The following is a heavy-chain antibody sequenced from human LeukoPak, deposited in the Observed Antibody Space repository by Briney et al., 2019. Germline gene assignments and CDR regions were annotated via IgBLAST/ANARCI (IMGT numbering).Heavy chain of an antibody. D-gene: IGHD3-16*01. CDR2: IYYSGST. V-gene: IGHV4-61*01. CDR1: GGSVSSGSYY. Sequence: SETLSLTCTVSGGSVSSGSYYWSWIRQPPGKGLEWIGYIYYSGSTNYNPSLKSRVTISVDTSKNQFSLKLSSVTAADTAVYYCARDGGGNWFDPWGQGTLVTVSS. CDR3: ARDGGGNWFDP. J-gene: IGHJ5*02.